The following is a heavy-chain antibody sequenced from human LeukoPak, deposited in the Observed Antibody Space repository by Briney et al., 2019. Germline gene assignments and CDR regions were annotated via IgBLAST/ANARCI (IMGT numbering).Heavy chain of an antibody. CDR2: IYHSGST. CDR3: ARSGYCSGGSCYPEDYFDY. J-gene: IGHJ4*02. CDR1: GYSESGGYY. D-gene: IGHD2-15*01. V-gene: IGHV4-38-2*01. Sequence: NAPETLSLTCGVSGYSESGGYYWGWIRQAPGKGLEWVGSIYHSGSTYYHPSLKSRVTISVDTSKNQFSLKLSSVTAADTAVYYCARSGYCSGGSCYPEDYFDYWGQGTLVTVS.